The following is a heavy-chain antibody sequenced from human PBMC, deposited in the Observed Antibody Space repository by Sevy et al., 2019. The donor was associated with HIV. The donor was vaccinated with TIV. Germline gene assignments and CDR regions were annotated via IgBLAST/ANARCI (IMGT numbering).Heavy chain of an antibody. CDR2: LSFGCGKI. J-gene: IGHJ4*02. CDR1: GFAFYDYS. Sequence: GGSLRLSCAASGFAFYDYSMSWIRQAPGKGLEWVATLSFGCGKINYADSVKGRFTISRDSSKNSFYLQMGNLRVEDTALYYCAREGCTRPHDYWGQGTRVTVSS. D-gene: IGHD2-8*01. CDR3: AREGCTRPHDY. V-gene: IGHV3-23*01.